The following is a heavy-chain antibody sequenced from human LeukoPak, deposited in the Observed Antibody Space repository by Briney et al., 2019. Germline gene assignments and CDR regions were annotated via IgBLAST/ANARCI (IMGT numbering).Heavy chain of an antibody. CDR1: GGSFSGYY. CDR3: ARDNYYGSGSYVDY. J-gene: IGHJ4*02. CDR2: INHSGST. D-gene: IGHD3-10*01. Sequence: SETLSLTCAVYGGSFSGYYWSWIRQPPGKGLEWIGEINHSGSTNYNPSLKSRVTISVDTSKNQFSLKLSSVTAADTAVYYCARDNYYGSGSYVDYWGQGTLVTVSP. V-gene: IGHV4-34*01.